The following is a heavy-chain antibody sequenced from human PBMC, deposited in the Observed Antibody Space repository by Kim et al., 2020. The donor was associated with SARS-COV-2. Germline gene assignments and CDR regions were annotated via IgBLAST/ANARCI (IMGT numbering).Heavy chain of an antibody. CDR2: ISCSGAKT. CDR1: GFTCSSYA. V-gene: IGHV3-23*01. J-gene: IGHJ5*01. Sequence: GGSLRLSCAGSGFTCSSYAMSWVRQAPGKGLEWVSSISCSGAKTYYADSVKGRFTISRDNSGNTLYLQMNSLRGEDTAAYYCARSLLPGGHGGLATDS. CDR3: ARSLLPGGHGGLATDS. D-gene: IGHD2-15*01.